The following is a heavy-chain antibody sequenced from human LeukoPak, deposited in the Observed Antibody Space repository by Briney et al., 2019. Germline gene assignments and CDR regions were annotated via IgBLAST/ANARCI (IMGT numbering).Heavy chain of an antibody. CDR3: ARDNSVGDIAWWFDP. Sequence: ASVKVSCKASGYSFTSHYMHWVRRAPGQGLEWMGLINPSGSSTLYAQKFQGRVTMTRDMSTTTDYMELSSLRSEDTAVYYCARDNSVGDIAWWFDPWGQGTLVTASS. CDR2: INPSGSST. J-gene: IGHJ5*02. D-gene: IGHD3-16*02. CDR1: GYSFTSHY. V-gene: IGHV1-46*01.